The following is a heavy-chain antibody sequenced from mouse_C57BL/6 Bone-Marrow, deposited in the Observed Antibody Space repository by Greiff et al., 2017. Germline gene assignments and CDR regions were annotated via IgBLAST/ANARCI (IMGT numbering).Heavy chain of an antibody. CDR1: GYTFTNYW. Sequence: QVQLQQSGAELVRPGTSVKMSCKASGYTFTNYWIGWAKQRPGHGLEWIGDIYPGGGYTNYNEKFKGKATLTADKSSSTAYMQFSSLTSEDSAIYCCARHDYDGYYAMGYWGQGTSVTVSS. D-gene: IGHD2-4*01. CDR3: ARHDYDGYYAMGY. V-gene: IGHV1-63*01. J-gene: IGHJ4*01. CDR2: IYPGGGYT.